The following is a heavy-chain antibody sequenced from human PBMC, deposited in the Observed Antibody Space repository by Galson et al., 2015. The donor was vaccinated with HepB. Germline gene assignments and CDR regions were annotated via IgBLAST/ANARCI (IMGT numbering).Heavy chain of an antibody. CDR1: GFSFSTYA. CDR3: ARDVSGNYAIACDI. V-gene: IGHV3-23*01. J-gene: IGHJ3*02. D-gene: IGHD1-26*01. CDR2: ISGSGSYT. Sequence: SLRLSCAASGFSFSTYAMNWVRQAPGKGLDWVSVISGSGSYTFYADSVKGRFTISRDNSGNTLYLQMNSLRAEDTAIYYCARDVSGNYAIACDIWGRGTMVTVSA.